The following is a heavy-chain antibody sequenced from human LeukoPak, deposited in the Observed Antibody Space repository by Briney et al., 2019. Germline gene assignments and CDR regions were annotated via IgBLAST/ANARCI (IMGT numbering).Heavy chain of an antibody. V-gene: IGHV1-69*06. Sequence: SVKVSCKASGGTFSSYAISWVRQAPGQGLEWMGGIIPTFGTANYAQKFQGRVTITADKSTSTAYMELSSLRSEDTAVYYCASDDTRYYYDSSGTNTWGQGTLVTVSS. CDR2: IIPTFGTA. D-gene: IGHD3-22*01. CDR3: ASDDTRYYYDSSGTNT. J-gene: IGHJ5*02. CDR1: GGTFSSYA.